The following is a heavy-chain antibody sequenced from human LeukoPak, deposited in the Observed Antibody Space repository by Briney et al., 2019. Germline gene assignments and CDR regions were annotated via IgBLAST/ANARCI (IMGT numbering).Heavy chain of an antibody. Sequence: PSETLSLTCTVSGGSISSSNYYWGWIRQPPGEGLEWIGEVSHSGSTIYNPSLKSRLTISVDTSKNQFSLELTSVTAADTAVYYCGRVFDLWGQGTLVTVSS. V-gene: IGHV4-39*07. CDR2: VSHSGST. CDR1: GGSISSSNYY. J-gene: IGHJ5*02. CDR3: GRVFDL.